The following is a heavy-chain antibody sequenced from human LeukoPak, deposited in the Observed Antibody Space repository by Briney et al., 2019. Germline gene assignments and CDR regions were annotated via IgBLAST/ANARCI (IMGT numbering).Heavy chain of an antibody. Sequence: VSVKVSCKASGYTFTNYYMHWVRQAPGQGLEWMGWISVYNGNTNYAQMLQGRVTMTTDTSTSTAYMELRSLTSDDTAVYLCARDMRGSYNYGSSAYWAFDYWGQGTLVTVSS. V-gene: IGHV1-18*04. CDR1: GYTFTNYY. J-gene: IGHJ4*02. CDR2: ISVYNGNT. CDR3: ARDMRGSYNYGSSAYWAFDY. D-gene: IGHD3-22*01.